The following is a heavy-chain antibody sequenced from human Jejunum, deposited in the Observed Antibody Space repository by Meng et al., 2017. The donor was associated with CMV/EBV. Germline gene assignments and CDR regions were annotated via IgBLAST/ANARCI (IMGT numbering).Heavy chain of an antibody. V-gene: IGHV1-18*01. CDR3: ARVEVGITSGDY. CDR1: GYTFTNYG. Sequence: QAQLVQSGGAWKKPGASVKVSCKASGYTFTNYGITWVRQAPGQGLEWMGWINAYNGDTNYAQTLQGRVTMTTDTSTSTAYMELRSLRSDDTAVYYCARVEVGITSGDYWGQGTLVTVSS. CDR2: INAYNGDT. J-gene: IGHJ4*02. D-gene: IGHD1-26*01.